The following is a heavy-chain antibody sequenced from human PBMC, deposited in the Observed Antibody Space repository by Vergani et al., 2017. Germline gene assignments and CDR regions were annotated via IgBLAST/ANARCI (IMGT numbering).Heavy chain of an antibody. Sequence: QVQLVQSGAEVKKPGSSVKVSCKASGGTFSSYAISWVRQAPGQGLEWMGRIIPILGIANYAQKFQGRVTITADKSTSTVYMKLSSLRSEDTAVYYWARDQDSSSDTLVDYWGQGTLVTVSS. D-gene: IGHD6-6*01. CDR3: ARDQDSSSDTLVDY. CDR2: IIPILGIA. CDR1: GGTFSSYA. V-gene: IGHV1-69*04. J-gene: IGHJ4*02.